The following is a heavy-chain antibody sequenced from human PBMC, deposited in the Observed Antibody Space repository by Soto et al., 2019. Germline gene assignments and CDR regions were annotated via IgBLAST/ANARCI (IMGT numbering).Heavy chain of an antibody. J-gene: IGHJ4*02. CDR2: INPSGGST. V-gene: IGHV1-46*01. CDR1: GYTFTSYY. D-gene: IGHD3-10*01. CDR3: ARARKADYYGSGSYSDY. Sequence: QVQLVQSGAEVKKPGASVKVSCKASGYTFTSYYMHWVRQAPGQGLVWMGIINPSGGSTSYAQKFQGRVTMTRDTSTSTVYMELSSLRSEDTAVYYCARARKADYYGSGSYSDYWGQGTLVTVSS.